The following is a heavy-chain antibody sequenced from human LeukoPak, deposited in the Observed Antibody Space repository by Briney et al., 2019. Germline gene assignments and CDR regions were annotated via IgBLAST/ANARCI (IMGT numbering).Heavy chain of an antibody. CDR3: ARRGGSYRYFDY. Sequence: PSETLSLTCTASGGSISSSSYYWGWIRQPPGKGLEWIASIYYSGSTSYNPSLKSRVTISVDTSKNQFSLKLTSVTAADTAVYYCARRGGSYRYFDYWGQGTLVTVSS. CDR2: IYYSGST. CDR1: GGSISSSSYY. J-gene: IGHJ4*02. D-gene: IGHD1-26*01. V-gene: IGHV4-39*01.